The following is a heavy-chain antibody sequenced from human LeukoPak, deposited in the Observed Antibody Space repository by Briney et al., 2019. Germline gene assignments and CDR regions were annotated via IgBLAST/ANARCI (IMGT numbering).Heavy chain of an antibody. CDR2: ISASRSDA. V-gene: IGHV3-23*01. J-gene: IGHJ5*02. CDR1: GSTFNSYA. D-gene: IGHD3-10*01. Sequence: GGSLRLSCAASGSTFNSYAMSWVRQAPGKGLQWVSSISASRSDAYYADSVKGRFTISRDNSRNTLYLQMDSLRAEDTAVYYCTKLAHAELRDCWFDPWGQGALVTVSS. CDR3: TKLAHAELRDCWFDP.